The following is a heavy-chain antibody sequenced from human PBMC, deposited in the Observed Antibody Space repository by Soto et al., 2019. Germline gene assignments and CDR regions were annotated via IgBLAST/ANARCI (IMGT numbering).Heavy chain of an antibody. CDR2: IYHSGST. Sequence: SETLSLTCAVSGGSISSSNWWSWVRQPPGKGLEWIGEIYHSGSTNYNPSLKSRVTIPVDKSKNQFSLKLSSVTAADTAVYYCASWVPAATNDAFDIWGQGTMVTVSS. CDR1: GGSISSSNW. CDR3: ASWVPAATNDAFDI. D-gene: IGHD2-2*01. J-gene: IGHJ3*02. V-gene: IGHV4-4*02.